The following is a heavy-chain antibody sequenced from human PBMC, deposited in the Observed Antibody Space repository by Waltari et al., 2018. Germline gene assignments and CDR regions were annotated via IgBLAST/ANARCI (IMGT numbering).Heavy chain of an antibody. J-gene: IGHJ4*02. CDR1: GYTFTGYY. V-gene: IGHV1-2*06. CDR3: ARDLGSDYGNRDY. D-gene: IGHD4-17*01. Sequence: QVHLVQSGAEVKKPGASVKVSCKASGYTFTGYYIQWVRRAPGQGREWMGRINPNSGDTNDAQKFQGRVTLTRDTSINTAYMELSSLKSDDTAVYYCARDLGSDYGNRDYWGQGTLVTVPS. CDR2: INPNSGDT.